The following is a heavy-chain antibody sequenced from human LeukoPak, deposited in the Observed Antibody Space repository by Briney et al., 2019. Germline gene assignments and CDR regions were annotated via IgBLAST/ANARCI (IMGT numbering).Heavy chain of an antibody. J-gene: IGHJ4*02. CDR3: ARSGAAAGPYFDY. CDR2: IIPIFCTA. D-gene: IGHD6-13*01. Sequence: SVKVSCKPCRGTFSSYAIRWVRQAPGQGLEGMGRIIPIFCTANYAQKFQGRVTITTDESTRTADMELSSLTSEDTAVYYCARSGAAAGPYFDYWGQGTLATV. CDR1: RGTFSSYA. V-gene: IGHV1-69*05.